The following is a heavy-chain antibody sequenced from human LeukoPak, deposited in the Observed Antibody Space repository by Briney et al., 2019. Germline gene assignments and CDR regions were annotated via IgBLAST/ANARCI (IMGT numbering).Heavy chain of an antibody. J-gene: IGHJ4*02. V-gene: IGHV4-59*01. Sequence: SETLSLTCTVSGGSISGYYWSWIRQPPGKGLEWIGYIYYSGGTNYNPSLRSRVTMSVDTSKNQFSLKLSSVTAADTAVYYCARDTEMALYYWGQGTLVTVSS. CDR2: IYYSGGT. D-gene: IGHD5-24*01. CDR3: ARDTEMALYY. CDR1: GGSISGYY.